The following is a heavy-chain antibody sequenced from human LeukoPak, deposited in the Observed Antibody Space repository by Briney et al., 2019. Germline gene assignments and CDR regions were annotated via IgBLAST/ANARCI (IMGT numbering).Heavy chain of an antibody. CDR1: GYTFTSYG. CDR2: ISANNGNR. CDR3: ARQGYGGHSRGAADY. D-gene: IGHD4-23*01. Sequence: ASVKVSCTASGYTFTSYGITWVRQAPGQGLEWMGWISANNGNRNYALKLQDRVSMTTDTSTSTAYMELRSLRSDDTAVYYCARQGYGGHSRGAADYWGQGTLVTVSS. J-gene: IGHJ4*02. V-gene: IGHV1-18*04.